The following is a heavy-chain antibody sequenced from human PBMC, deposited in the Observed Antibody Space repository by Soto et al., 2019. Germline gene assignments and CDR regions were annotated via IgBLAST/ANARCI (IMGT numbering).Heavy chain of an antibody. CDR2: IIPIFNTT. CDR1: GTRFSNYV. D-gene: IGHD5-12*01. CDR3: AREGRGKKAGYSGLVSLGY. Sequence: QVQLVQSGAEVKTPGSSLKVSCTVSGTRFSNYVISWVRQAPGQGLEWLGRIIPIFNTTQYPQKLQGRVTITADKSTNTASLELSSLRFDDTAVYYCAREGRGKKAGYSGLVSLGYWGQGTPVTVSS. J-gene: IGHJ4*02. V-gene: IGHV1-69*06.